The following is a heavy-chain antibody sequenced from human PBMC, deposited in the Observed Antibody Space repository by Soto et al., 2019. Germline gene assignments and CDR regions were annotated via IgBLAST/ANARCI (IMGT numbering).Heavy chain of an antibody. CDR2: IYYSGST. D-gene: IGHD4-17*01. J-gene: IGHJ4*02. CDR1: GGSISSGGYY. Sequence: PSETLSLTCTVSGGSISSGGYYWSWIRQHPGKGLEWIGYIYYSGSTYYNPSLKSRVTISVDTSKNQFSLKLSSVTAADTAVYYCARDNDYGDYNFPGYFDYWGQGTLVTVSS. V-gene: IGHV4-31*03. CDR3: ARDNDYGDYNFPGYFDY.